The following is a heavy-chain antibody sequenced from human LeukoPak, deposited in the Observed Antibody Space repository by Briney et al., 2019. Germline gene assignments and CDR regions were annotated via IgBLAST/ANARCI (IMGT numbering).Heavy chain of an antibody. Sequence: SQTLSLTCAISGDSVSSNSVTWNWIRQSPSRGLEWLGRTYYRSTWYNDYAVSVRGRITVNPDTSKNQFSLHLNSVTPEDTAVYYCARGLTQYDCFDPWGQGILVTVSS. J-gene: IGHJ5*02. V-gene: IGHV6-1*01. CDR2: TYYRSTWYN. CDR1: GDSVSSNSVT. D-gene: IGHD2-2*01. CDR3: ARGLTQYDCFDP.